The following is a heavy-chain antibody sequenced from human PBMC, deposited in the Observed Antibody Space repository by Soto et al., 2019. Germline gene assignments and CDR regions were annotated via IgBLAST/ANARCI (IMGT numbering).Heavy chain of an antibody. Sequence: ASVKVSCKASGYTFTSYGISWVRQAPGQGLEWMGWISAYNGNTNYAQKLQGRVTMTTDTSTSTAYMELRSLRSDDTAVYYCAREGSGSPRGYYYYGMDVWGQGTTVTVS. V-gene: IGHV1-18*04. D-gene: IGHD3-10*01. CDR2: ISAYNGNT. CDR3: AREGSGSPRGYYYYGMDV. CDR1: GYTFTSYG. J-gene: IGHJ6*02.